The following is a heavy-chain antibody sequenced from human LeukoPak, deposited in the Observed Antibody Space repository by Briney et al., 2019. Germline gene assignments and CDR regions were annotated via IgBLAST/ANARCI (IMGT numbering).Heavy chain of an antibody. V-gene: IGHV1-24*01. CDR1: GYTLTELS. D-gene: IGHD6-6*01. J-gene: IGHJ4*02. Sequence: VASVKVSCKVSGYTLTELSMHWVRQAPGKGLEWMGGFDPEDGETIYAQKFQGRVTMTEDTSTSTVYMELSSLRSDDTAVYYCARTAARRFDYWGQGTLVTVSS. CDR2: FDPEDGET. CDR3: ARTAARRFDY.